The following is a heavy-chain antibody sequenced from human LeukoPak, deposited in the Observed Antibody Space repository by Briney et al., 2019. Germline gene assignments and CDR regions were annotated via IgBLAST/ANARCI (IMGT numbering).Heavy chain of an antibody. CDR3: ARLTSSWYQDWYFDL. CDR2: IYTSRSP. D-gene: IGHD6-13*01. Sequence: SGTLSLTCTVSSGSISSYDWSWIRQPAGKGLEWIGRIYTSRSPNYNPSLKSRVTMSVDTSKNQFSLKLSSVTAADTAVYYCARLTSSWYQDWYFDLWGRGTLVTVSS. V-gene: IGHV4-4*07. J-gene: IGHJ2*01. CDR1: SGSISSYD.